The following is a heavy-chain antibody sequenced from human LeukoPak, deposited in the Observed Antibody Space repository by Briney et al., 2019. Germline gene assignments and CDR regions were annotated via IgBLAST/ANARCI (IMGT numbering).Heavy chain of an antibody. V-gene: IGHV4-39*07. Sequence: SETLSLTCTVSGGSISSSSYYWGWIRQPPGKGLEWIGSIYYSGSTYYNPSLKSRVTISVDTSKNQFSLKLSSVTAADTAVYYCARGGSGDSSGYYYRWFDPWGQGTLVTVSS. J-gene: IGHJ5*02. CDR3: ARGGSGDSSGYYYRWFDP. D-gene: IGHD3-22*01. CDR2: IYYSGST. CDR1: GGSISSSSYY.